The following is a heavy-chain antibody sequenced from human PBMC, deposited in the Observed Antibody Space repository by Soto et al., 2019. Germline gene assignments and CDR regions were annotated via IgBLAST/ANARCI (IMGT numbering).Heavy chain of an antibody. D-gene: IGHD5-12*01. Sequence: GGSLRLSCAASGFTFSNAWMSWVRQAPGKGLEWVGRIKSKTDGGTTDYAAPVKGRFTISRDDSKNTLYLQMNSLKTEDTAVYYCTTLERGYSGYDPYYFDYWGQGTLVTVSS. J-gene: IGHJ4*02. V-gene: IGHV3-15*01. CDR2: IKSKTDGGTT. CDR1: GFTFSNAW. CDR3: TTLERGYSGYDPYYFDY.